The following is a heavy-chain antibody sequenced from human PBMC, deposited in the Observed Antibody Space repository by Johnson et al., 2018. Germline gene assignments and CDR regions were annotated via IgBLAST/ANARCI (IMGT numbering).Heavy chain of an antibody. Sequence: VQLVQSGGGLVQPGRSLRLSCAASGFTFDDYAMHWVRQAPGTGLEWVSTIRGSGSIIQYTEAVRGRFTISGDNANNSLYLQMNSLRAEDTGVYGCARNRPPLPQFRRGVDVWGKGTTVTVSS. V-gene: IGHV3-9*01. CDR3: ARNRPPLPQFRRGVDV. CDR2: IRGSGSII. J-gene: IGHJ6*04. D-gene: IGHD1-14*01. CDR1: GFTFDDYA.